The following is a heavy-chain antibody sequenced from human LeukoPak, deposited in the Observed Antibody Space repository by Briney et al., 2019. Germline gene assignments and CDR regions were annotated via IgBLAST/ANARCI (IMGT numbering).Heavy chain of an antibody. Sequence: ASVKVSCKASGYTFTGYYMHWVRQAPGQGLEWMGWINPNSGGTNYAQKFQGRVTMTRDTSISTAYMELSRLRSDDTAVYYCARGIEFKWELLQYYFDYWGQGTLVTVSP. CDR2: INPNSGGT. V-gene: IGHV1-2*02. CDR1: GYTFTGYY. J-gene: IGHJ4*02. CDR3: ARGIEFKWELLQYYFDY. D-gene: IGHD1-26*01.